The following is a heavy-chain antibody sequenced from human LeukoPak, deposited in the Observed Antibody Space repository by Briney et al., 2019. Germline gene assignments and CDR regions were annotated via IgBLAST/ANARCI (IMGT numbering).Heavy chain of an antibody. CDR3: ARQGCSGGSCYSPRALNWFDP. CDR2: IYYSGST. D-gene: IGHD2-15*01. J-gene: IGHJ5*02. Sequence: SETLSLTCTVSGGPISSSSYYWGWIRQPPGKGLEWIGSIYYSGSTYYNPSLKSRVTISVDTSKNQFSLKLSSVTAADTAVYYCARQGCSGGSCYSPRALNWFDPWGQGTLVTVSS. CDR1: GGPISSSSYY. V-gene: IGHV4-39*01.